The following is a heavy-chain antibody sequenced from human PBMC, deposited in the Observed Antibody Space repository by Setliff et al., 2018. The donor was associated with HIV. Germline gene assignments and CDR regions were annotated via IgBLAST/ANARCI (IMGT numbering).Heavy chain of an antibody. CDR2: ISSRGGSV. V-gene: IGHV3-21*01. D-gene: IGHD3-22*01. CDR1: GFTFSTSG. J-gene: IGHJ6*03. CDR3: ARDKDYYDYSGYYYIYYYMDV. Sequence: GGSLRLSCAASGFTFSTSGMNWVRQAPGEGLEWVSSISSRGGSVYYADSVRGRFTISRDNSKNTLYLQMNSLRAEDTAVYYCARDKDYYDYSGYYYIYYYMDVWGKGTTVTVSS.